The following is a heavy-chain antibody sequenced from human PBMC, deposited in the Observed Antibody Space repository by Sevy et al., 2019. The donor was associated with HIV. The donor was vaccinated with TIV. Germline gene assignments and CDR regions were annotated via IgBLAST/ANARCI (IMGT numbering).Heavy chain of an antibody. CDR3: AKAHAALGWLHSFDY. Sequence: GGSLRLSCAASGFTFSSYGMHWVRQAPGKGLEWVAVISYDGSNKYYADSVKGRFTISSDNSMNTLYLQMNSLRAEDTAVYYCAKAHAALGWLHSFDYWGQGTLVTVSS. CDR2: ISYDGSNK. D-gene: IGHD5-12*01. V-gene: IGHV3-30*18. J-gene: IGHJ4*02. CDR1: GFTFSSYG.